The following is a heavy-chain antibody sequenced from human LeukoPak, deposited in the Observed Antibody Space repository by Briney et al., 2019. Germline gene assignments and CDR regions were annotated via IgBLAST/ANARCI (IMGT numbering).Heavy chain of an antibody. Sequence: GGSLRLSCAASGFTFSGYAMSWVRLAPGKGLEWVSAISGSGGSTYYADSVKGRFTISRDNSKNTLYLQMNSLRAEDTAVYYCAKYSIVATNNWFDPWGQGTLVTVSS. D-gene: IGHD5-12*01. CDR3: AKYSIVATNNWFDP. CDR1: GFTFSGYA. J-gene: IGHJ5*02. CDR2: ISGSGGST. V-gene: IGHV3-23*01.